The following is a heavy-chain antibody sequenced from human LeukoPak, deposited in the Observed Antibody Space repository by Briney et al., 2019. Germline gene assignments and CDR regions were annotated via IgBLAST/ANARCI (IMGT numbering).Heavy chain of an antibody. CDR3: ARVPYCSGGSCYFGWFDP. CDR1: GYTFTTYG. V-gene: IGHV1-18*01. Sequence: GASVKVSCKASGYTFTTYGISWVRQAPGQGLEWMGWISAYNGNTNYAQKLQGRVTMTTDTSTSTAYMELRSLRSDDTAVYYCARVPYCSGGSCYFGWFDPWGQGTLVTVSS. D-gene: IGHD2-15*01. J-gene: IGHJ5*02. CDR2: ISAYNGNT.